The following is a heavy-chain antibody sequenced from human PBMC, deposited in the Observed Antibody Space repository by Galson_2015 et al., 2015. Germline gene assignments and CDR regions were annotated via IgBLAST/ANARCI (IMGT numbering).Heavy chain of an antibody. CDR3: AHRLPYRRHDAFDI. Sequence: PALVKPTQTLTLTCTFSGFSLSTSGVGVGWIRQPPGKPLEGLAFIFWEDDKRYSPSLKSRLTITKDTSKNQVVLTMTNMDPVDTATYYCAHRLPYRRHDAFDIWGQGTMVTVSS. CDR1: GFSLSTSGVG. D-gene: IGHD5-12*01. CDR2: IFWEDDK. J-gene: IGHJ3*02. V-gene: IGHV2-5*02.